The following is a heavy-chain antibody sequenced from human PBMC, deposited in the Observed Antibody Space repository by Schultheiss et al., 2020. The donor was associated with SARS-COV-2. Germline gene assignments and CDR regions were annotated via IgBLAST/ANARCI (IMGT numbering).Heavy chain of an antibody. D-gene: IGHD6-13*01. CDR1: GGSISSGGYY. CDR3: ARSSSSWYGWYFDY. CDR2: IYYSGST. V-gene: IGHV4-61*08. J-gene: IGHJ4*02. Sequence: SETLSLTCAVSGGSISSGGYYWSWIRQPPGKGLEWIGYIYYSGSTNYNPSLKSRVTISVDTSKNQFSLKLSSVTAADTAVYYCARSSSSWYGWYFDYWGQGTLVTVSS.